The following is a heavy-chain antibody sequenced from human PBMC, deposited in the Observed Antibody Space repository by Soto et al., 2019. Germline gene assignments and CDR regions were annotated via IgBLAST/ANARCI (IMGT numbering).Heavy chain of an antibody. Sequence: PGGSLRLSCAASGFTFSSYAMSWVRQAPGKGLEWVSAISGSGGSTYYADSVKGRFTISRDNSKNTLYLQMNSLRAEDTAVYYCAKAGYCSSTSCYSNYHYYGMDVWGQGTTVTVSS. V-gene: IGHV3-23*01. J-gene: IGHJ6*02. CDR1: GFTFSSYA. CDR2: ISGSGGST. CDR3: AKAGYCSSTSCYSNYHYYGMDV. D-gene: IGHD2-2*02.